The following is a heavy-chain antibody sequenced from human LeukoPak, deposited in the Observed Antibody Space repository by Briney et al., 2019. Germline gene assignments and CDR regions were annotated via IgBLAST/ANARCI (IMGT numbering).Heavy chain of an antibody. CDR3: ASGGYGVVVPAAIPNYYYYMDV. CDR1: GYTFTGYY. V-gene: IGHV1-2*02. D-gene: IGHD2-2*01. Sequence: ASVKVSCKASGYTFTGYYMHWVRQAPGQGLEWMGWINPNSGGTNYAQKFQGRVTMTRDTSISTAYMELGRLRSDDTAVYYCASGGYGVVVPAAIPNYYYYMDVWGKGTTVTVSS. J-gene: IGHJ6*03. CDR2: INPNSGGT.